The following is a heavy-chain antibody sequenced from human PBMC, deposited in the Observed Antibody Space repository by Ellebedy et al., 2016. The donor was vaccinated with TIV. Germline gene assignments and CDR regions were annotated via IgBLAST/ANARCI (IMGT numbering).Heavy chain of an antibody. V-gene: IGHV5-51*01. D-gene: IGHD5/OR15-5a*01. J-gene: IGHJ4*02. CDR3: ASRLGVYDYYY. CDR1: GYSFASYW. CDR2: VYPGDSDT. Sequence: PGGSLRLSCKGSGYSFASYWIAWVRQLPGKGLEWMGSVYPGDSDTRYSPSFQGQVTISADKSISTAYLQWSSLKASDTAMYCAASRLGVYDYYYWGQGTLVTVSS.